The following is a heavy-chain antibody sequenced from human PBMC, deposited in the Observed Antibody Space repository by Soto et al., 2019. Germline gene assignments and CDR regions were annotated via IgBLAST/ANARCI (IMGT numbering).Heavy chain of an antibody. CDR1: GGSISSGGYY. CDR2: IYYSGST. CDR3: ARGFGTWIQLWLHPYYFGY. D-gene: IGHD5-18*01. V-gene: IGHV4-31*03. Sequence: PSETLSLTCTVSGGSISSGGYYWSWIRQHPGKGLEWIGYIYYSGSTYYNPSLKSRVTISVDTSKNQFSLKLSSVTAADTAVYYCARGFGTWIQLWLHPYYFGYWGQGTLVTVSS. J-gene: IGHJ4*02.